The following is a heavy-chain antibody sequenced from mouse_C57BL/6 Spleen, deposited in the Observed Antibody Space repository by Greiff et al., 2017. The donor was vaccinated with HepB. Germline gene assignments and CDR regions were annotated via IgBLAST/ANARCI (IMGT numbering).Heavy chain of an antibody. CDR2: IRLKSDNYAT. CDR3: TGDGFLGFAY. V-gene: IGHV6-3*01. CDR1: GFTFSNYW. D-gene: IGHD2-3*01. J-gene: IGHJ3*01. Sequence: EVKLMESGGGLVQPGGSMKLSCVASGFTFSNYWMNWVRQSPEKGLEWVAQIRLKSDNYATHYAESVKGRFTISRDDSKSSVYLQMNNLRAEDTGIYYCTGDGFLGFAYWGQGTLVTVSA.